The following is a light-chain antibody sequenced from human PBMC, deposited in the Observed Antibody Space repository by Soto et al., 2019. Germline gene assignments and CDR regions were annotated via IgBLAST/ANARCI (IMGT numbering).Light chain of an antibody. CDR3: SSFARGDNPHVL. J-gene: IGLJ2*01. V-gene: IGLV2-8*01. Sequence: QSVLTQPPSASGSPGQSVTISCTGTSSDVAGSDYVSWYQQHPGKAPKLIIYEVTKRPAGVPDRFSGSKSGNTASLPVSGLQAEDESYYYCSSFARGDNPHVLFGGGTKLTVL. CDR2: EVT. CDR1: SSDVAGSDY.